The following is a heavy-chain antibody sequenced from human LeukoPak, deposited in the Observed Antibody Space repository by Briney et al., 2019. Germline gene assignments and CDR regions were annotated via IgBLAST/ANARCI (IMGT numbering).Heavy chain of an antibody. V-gene: IGHV4-59*08. CDR3: ARSPQPLGGMDV. J-gene: IGHJ6*02. D-gene: IGHD3-16*01. CDR2: IYYSGST. CDR1: GGSISSYY. Sequence: SETLSPTCTVSGGSISSYYWSWIRQPPGKGLEWIGYIYYSGSTNYNPSLKSRVTISVDTSKYQFSLKLSSVTAADTAVYYCARSPQPLGGMDVWGQGTTVTVSS.